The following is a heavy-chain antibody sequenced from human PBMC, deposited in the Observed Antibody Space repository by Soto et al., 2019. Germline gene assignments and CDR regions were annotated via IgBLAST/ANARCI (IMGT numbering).Heavy chain of an antibody. V-gene: IGHV4-59*01. J-gene: IGHJ3*02. CDR1: GGSIRGFY. CDR2: INYSGST. Sequence: QVQLRESGPGLVKPSETLSLTCSVSGGSIRGFYWSWIRQPPGKGLEWIGHINYSGSTNYNPSLESRVTMSVDTSNNKFSLTVTSVTAADQAVYFCARQWHPPGDDFEICGKGTMLTVSS. D-gene: IGHD2-8*01. CDR3: ARQWHPPGDDFEI.